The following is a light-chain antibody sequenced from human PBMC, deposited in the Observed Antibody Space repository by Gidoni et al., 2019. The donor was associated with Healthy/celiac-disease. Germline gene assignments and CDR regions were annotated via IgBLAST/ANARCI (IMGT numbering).Light chain of an antibody. CDR2: AAS. CDR1: QGISSY. V-gene: IGKV1-9*01. Sequence: IQLTQSPSSLSASVGARVTNTCRASQGISSYLAWYQQKPGKAPKLLIYAASTLQSGVPSRFSGSGSGTDFTLTISSLQPEDFATYYCQQLNSYPPWTFGQGTKVEIK. CDR3: QQLNSYPPWT. J-gene: IGKJ1*01.